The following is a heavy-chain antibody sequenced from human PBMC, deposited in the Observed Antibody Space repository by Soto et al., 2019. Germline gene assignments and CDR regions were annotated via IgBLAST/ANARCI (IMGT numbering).Heavy chain of an antibody. Sequence: QITLKESGPTLVKPTQTLTLTCTFSGFSLSTNEVGVGWIRQPPGKALEWLALIYSDDHKRYSPSLQSRLTIAEETSKNQGVLTMTNVDPVDTATYYCAHLPKTDGDYVESYYFDYWGQGTLVTVSS. J-gene: IGHJ4*02. CDR1: GFSLSTNEVG. CDR2: IYSDDHK. CDR3: AHLPKTDGDYVESYYFDY. D-gene: IGHD4-17*01. V-gene: IGHV2-5*02.